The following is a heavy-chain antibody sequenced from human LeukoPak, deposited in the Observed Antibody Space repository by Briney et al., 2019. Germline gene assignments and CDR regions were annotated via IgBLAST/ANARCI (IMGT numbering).Heavy chain of an antibody. CDR2: INHSGSA. D-gene: IGHD6-19*01. J-gene: IGHJ4*02. Sequence: PSETLSLTCAVYGGSFSGYYWSWIRQPPGKGLEWIGEINHSGSANYNPSLKSRVTISVDTSKNQFSLKLSSVTAADTAVYYCARLMGSGWPPFDYWGQGTLVTVSS. CDR3: ARLMGSGWPPFDY. CDR1: GGSFSGYY. V-gene: IGHV4-34*01.